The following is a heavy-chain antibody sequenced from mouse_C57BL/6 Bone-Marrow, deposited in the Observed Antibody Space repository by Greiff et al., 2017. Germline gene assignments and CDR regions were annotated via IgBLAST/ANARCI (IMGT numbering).Heavy chain of an antibody. J-gene: IGHJ1*03. CDR3: ARLPWYCDV. CDR1: GFTFSDYY. Sequence: EVQLVESGGGLVQPGGSLKLSCAASGFTFSDYYMYWVRQTPEKRLEWVAYISNGGGSTYYPDTVKGRFTISRDNAKNTLYLQMSRLKSEDTAMYYCARLPWYCDVWGTGTTVTVSS. V-gene: IGHV5-12*01. CDR2: ISNGGGST.